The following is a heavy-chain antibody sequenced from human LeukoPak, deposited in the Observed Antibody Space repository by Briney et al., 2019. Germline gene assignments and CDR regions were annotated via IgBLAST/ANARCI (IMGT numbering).Heavy chain of an antibody. J-gene: IGHJ4*02. V-gene: IGHV4-34*01. CDR3: ARGIKETTVTTGPLDY. Sequence: SETLSLTCAVYGGSFSGYYWSWIRQPPGKGLEWIGDNASLKSRVTISVDTSKNQFSLKLSSVTAADTAVYYCARGIKETTVTTGPLDYWGQGTLVTVSS. D-gene: IGHD4-17*01. CDR1: GGSFSGYY.